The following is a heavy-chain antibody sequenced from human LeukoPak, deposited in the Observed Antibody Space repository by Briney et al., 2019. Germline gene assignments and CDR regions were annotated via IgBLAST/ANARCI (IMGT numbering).Heavy chain of an antibody. V-gene: IGHV1-69*13. CDR1: GGTFSSYA. Sequence: EASVKVSCKASGGTFSSYAISWVRQAPGQGLEWMGGIIPIFGTANYAQKFQGRVTITADESTSTAYMELSSLRSEDTAVYYCARVVHAYYNDSSGPNWFDPWGQGTLVTVSS. CDR3: ARVVHAYYNDSSGPNWFDP. D-gene: IGHD3-22*01. J-gene: IGHJ5*02. CDR2: IIPIFGTA.